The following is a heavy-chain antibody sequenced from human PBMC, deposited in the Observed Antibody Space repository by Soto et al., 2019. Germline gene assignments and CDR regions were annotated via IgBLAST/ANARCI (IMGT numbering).Heavy chain of an antibody. CDR2: ISSSSSYI. D-gene: IGHD6-13*01. Sequence: GGSLRLSCAASGFTFSSYSMNWVRQAPGKGLEWVSSISSSSSYIYYADSVKGRFTISRDNAKNSLYLQMNSLRAEDTAVYYCARAQDSSSWYPSLFDYWGQGTLVTVSS. J-gene: IGHJ4*02. CDR1: GFTFSSYS. CDR3: ARAQDSSSWYPSLFDY. V-gene: IGHV3-21*01.